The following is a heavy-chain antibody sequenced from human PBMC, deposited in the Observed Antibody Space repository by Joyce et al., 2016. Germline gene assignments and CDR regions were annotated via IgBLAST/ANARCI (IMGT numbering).Heavy chain of an antibody. Sequence: EVQLVQSGAVVKKPGDSLKISCMASGYSFSDFWIGWVRQMPGKGLEWMGVIYPGDSETKYSPSVEGQVTISADRSLGTAYLQWNSLEASDSAMYYCARPPRGTTSKFDYWGQGTLVTVSS. CDR2: IYPGDSET. CDR1: GYSFSDFW. D-gene: IGHD1-1*01. CDR3: ARPPRGTTSKFDY. V-gene: IGHV5-51*01. J-gene: IGHJ4*02.